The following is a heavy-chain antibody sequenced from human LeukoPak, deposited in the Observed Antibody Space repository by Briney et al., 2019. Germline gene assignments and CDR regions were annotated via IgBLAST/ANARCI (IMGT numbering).Heavy chain of an antibody. J-gene: IGHJ6*03. CDR2: IYTSGST. Sequence: LETLSLTCTVSGGSISSYYWSWIRQPAGKGLEWIGRIYTSGSTNYNPSLKSRVTISVDKSKNQFSLKLSSVTAADTAVYYCARMGSEYYYYYMDVWGKGTTVTVSS. CDR1: GGSISSYY. D-gene: IGHD3-10*01. CDR3: ARMGSEYYYYYMDV. V-gene: IGHV4-4*07.